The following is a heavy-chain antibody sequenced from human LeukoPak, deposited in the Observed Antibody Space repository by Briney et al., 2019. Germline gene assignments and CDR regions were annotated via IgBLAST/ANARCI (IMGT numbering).Heavy chain of an antibody. V-gene: IGHV3-21*04. CDR1: GFTFSDYN. J-gene: IGHJ4*02. CDR3: ARVVGSGWPYYFDY. Sequence: GGSLRLSCAASGFTFSDYNMNWVRQAPGKGLEWVSSISSSSSYIYYADSVKGRFTISRDNAKNSLYLQMNSLRAEDTAIYYCARVVGSGWPYYFDYWGQGALVTVSS. D-gene: IGHD6-19*01. CDR2: ISSSSSYI.